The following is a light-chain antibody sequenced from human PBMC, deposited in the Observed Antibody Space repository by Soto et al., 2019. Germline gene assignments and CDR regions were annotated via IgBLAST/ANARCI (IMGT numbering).Light chain of an antibody. CDR2: EVS. CDR1: SSDVGGYNY. J-gene: IGLJ1*01. CDR3: SSYTRSSTYV. V-gene: IGLV2-14*01. Sequence: QLVLTQPASVSGSPGQSITISCTGTSSDVGGYNYVSWYQQHPGKAPKLMIYEVSNRPSGVSNRFPGSKSGNTASLTLSGLQAEDEADYYCSSYTRSSTYVFGTGTKLTVL.